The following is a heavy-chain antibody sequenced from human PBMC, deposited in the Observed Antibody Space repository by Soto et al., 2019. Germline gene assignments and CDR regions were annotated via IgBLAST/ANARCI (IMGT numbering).Heavy chain of an antibody. J-gene: IGHJ6*02. D-gene: IGHD3-10*01. CDR3: ARDRDVLLWFGELTSGMDV. CDR1: GGSISSGDYY. V-gene: IGHV4-30-4*01. Sequence: PSETLSLTCTVSGGSISSGDYYWSWIRQPPGKGLEWIGYIYYSGSTYYNPSLKSRVTISVDTSKNQFSLKLSSVTAADTAVYYCARDRDVLLWFGELTSGMDVWGQGTTVTSP. CDR2: IYYSGST.